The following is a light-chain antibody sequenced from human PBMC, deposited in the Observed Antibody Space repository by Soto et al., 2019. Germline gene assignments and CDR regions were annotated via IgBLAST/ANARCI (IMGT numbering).Light chain of an antibody. V-gene: IGLV2-14*01. J-gene: IGLJ1*01. CDR1: SSDVGGYNY. CDR2: DVR. Sequence: QSALTQPASVSGSPGQSITISCTGTSSDVGGYNYVSWYQQHPGKAPKLMIYDVRNRPSGVSNRFSGSKSGNTASLTISGLQAEDEADYYCSSYTSSSTLYVFGIGTKLTVL. CDR3: SSYTSSSTLYV.